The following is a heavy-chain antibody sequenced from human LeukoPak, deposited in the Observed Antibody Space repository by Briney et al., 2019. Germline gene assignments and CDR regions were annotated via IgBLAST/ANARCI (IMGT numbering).Heavy chain of an antibody. CDR3: ARGSAVAGRDYYMDV. CDR1: GFTFDDYA. V-gene: IGHV3-9*01. D-gene: IGHD6-19*01. J-gene: IGHJ6*03. CDR2: ISWNSGSI. Sequence: GGSLRLSCAASGFTFDDYAMHWVRQTPGKVLEWVSGISWNSGSIGYADSVKGRFTISRDNAKNSLYLQMNSLRAEDTAVYYCARGSAVAGRDYYMDVWGKGTTVTVSS.